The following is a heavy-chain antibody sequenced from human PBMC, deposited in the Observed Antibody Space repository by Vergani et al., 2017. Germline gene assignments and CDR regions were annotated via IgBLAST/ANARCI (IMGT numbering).Heavy chain of an antibody. CDR3: TTPTKWELRYYFDY. CDR2: ISGPGLST. CDR1: GFTFSNSA. D-gene: IGHD3-9*01. Sequence: EVHLLESGGGLVQSGGSLRLSCAASGFTFSNSAVSWVRQAPGRGLAWVSSISGPGLSTYYADSVKGRFSISRDNSKNTVFLQMHSLRAEDTAIYYCTTPTKWELRYYFDYWGQGTLVTVSS. V-gene: IGHV3-23*01. J-gene: IGHJ4*02.